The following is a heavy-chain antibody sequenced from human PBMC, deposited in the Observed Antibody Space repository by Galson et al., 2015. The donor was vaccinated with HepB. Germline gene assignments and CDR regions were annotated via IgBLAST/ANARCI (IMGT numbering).Heavy chain of an antibody. V-gene: IGHV5-51*01. Sequence: QSGAEVRKPGESLKISCRGSGYNFNNYWIAWVRQMPGKGLEWMGIIYPADSDTKYSPSFEGQITISADKSSSTAYLQWSSLKASDTATYYCARRGANCNGENCDDEGGSDVWGQGTLVIVSS. CDR2: IYPADSDT. J-gene: IGHJ4*02. D-gene: IGHD2/OR15-2a*01. CDR3: ARRGANCNGENCDDEGGSDV. CDR1: GYNFNNYW.